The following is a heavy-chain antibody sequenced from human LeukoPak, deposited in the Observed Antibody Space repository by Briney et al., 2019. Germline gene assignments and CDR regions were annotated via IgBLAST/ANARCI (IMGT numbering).Heavy chain of an antibody. Sequence: SETLSLTCTVSGGSVSSGSYYWSWIRQPPGKGLEWIGYIYYSGSTNYNPSLKSRVTISVDTSKNQFSLKLCSVTAADTAVYYCASFGYSSGWSIDYWGQGSLVTVSS. J-gene: IGHJ4*02. CDR3: ASFGYSSGWSIDY. CDR2: IYYSGST. V-gene: IGHV4-61*01. D-gene: IGHD6-19*01. CDR1: GGSVSSGSYY.